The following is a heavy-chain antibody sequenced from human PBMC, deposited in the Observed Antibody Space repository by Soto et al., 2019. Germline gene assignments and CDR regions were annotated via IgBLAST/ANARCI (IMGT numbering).Heavy chain of an antibody. V-gene: IGHV1-69*13. CDR2: IIPIFGTA. CDR1: GGTFSSYA. CDR3: ARDSEYPFVLRYFDWSRKKYYYYCMDV. Sequence: SVKVSCKASGGTFSSYAISWVRQAPGQGLEWMGGIIPIFGTANYAQKVQGRVTITADESTSTAYMELSILRSEDTAVYYCARDSEYPFVLRYFDWSRKKYYYYCMDVWGQGTTVTVSS. D-gene: IGHD3-9*01. J-gene: IGHJ6*02.